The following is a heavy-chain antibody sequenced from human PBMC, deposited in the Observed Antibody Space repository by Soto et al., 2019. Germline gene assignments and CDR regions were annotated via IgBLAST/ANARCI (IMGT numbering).Heavy chain of an antibody. D-gene: IGHD6-19*01. CDR2: VSHDGRNT. J-gene: IGHJ4*02. CDR1: GFTFSDYA. CDR3: AKGGRQWRVTSDVKY. Sequence: VQLVESGGGVVQPGRSLRLSCAASGFTFSDYAMHWVRQAPGKGLEWVAVVSHDGRNTHYADSVKGRFTISRDSSKNKFSLGMTSLRAEDTVVYYCAKGGRQWRVTSDVKYWGQGALVTVSS. V-gene: IGHV3-30*18.